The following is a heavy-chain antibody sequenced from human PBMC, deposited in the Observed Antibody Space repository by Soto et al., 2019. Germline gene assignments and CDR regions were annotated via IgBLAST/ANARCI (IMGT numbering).Heavy chain of an antibody. J-gene: IGHJ6*02. CDR3: ARRLATVTTRDYYYGMDV. D-gene: IGHD4-17*01. CDR2: INAGNGNT. Sequence: ASVKVSCKASGYTFTSYAMHWVRQAPGQRLEWMGWINAGNGNTKYSQKFQGRVTITRDTSASTAYMELSSLRSEDTAVYYCARRLATVTTRDYYYGMDVWGQGTTVTVPS. CDR1: GYTFTSYA. V-gene: IGHV1-3*01.